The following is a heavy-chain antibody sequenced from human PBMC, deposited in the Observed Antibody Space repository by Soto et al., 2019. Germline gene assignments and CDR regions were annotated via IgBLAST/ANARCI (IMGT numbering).Heavy chain of an antibody. V-gene: IGHV3-23*01. CDR3: ARGGAWDSSSSVHYQYYMDV. CDR1: GFTFGSYA. CDR2: ISGGGTGT. J-gene: IGHJ6*03. D-gene: IGHD6-6*01. Sequence: GGSLRLSCAASGFTFGSYAMSWVRQAPGKGLEWVSSISGGGTGTYYADSVKGRLTISRDNSKNTLFLQVNTLRAEDTAVYYCARGGAWDSSSSVHYQYYMDVWGKGTTVTVSS.